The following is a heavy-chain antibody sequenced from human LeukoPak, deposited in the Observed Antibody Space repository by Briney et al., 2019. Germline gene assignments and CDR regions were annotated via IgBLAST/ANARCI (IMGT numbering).Heavy chain of an antibody. CDR2: ISAYNGNT. D-gene: IGHD5-18*01. V-gene: IGHV1-18*01. CDR1: GGTFSSYA. J-gene: IGHJ4*02. CDR3: AVTWIQLPEDY. Sequence: ASVKVSCKASGGTFSSYAISWVRQAPGQGLEWMGWISAYNGNTNYAQKLQGRVTMTTDTSTSTAYMELRSLRSDDTAVYYCAVTWIQLPEDYWGQGTLVTVSS.